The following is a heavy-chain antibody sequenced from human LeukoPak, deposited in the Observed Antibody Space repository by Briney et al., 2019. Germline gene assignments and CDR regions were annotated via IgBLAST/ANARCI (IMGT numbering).Heavy chain of an antibody. D-gene: IGHD6-6*01. CDR2: IYPYSGDT. Sequence: GASVKVSCKASGYTFTGYYIHWVRQAPGQGLEWMGWIYPYSGDTNYAQNFQGRVTMTRDTSISTAYMELSSLKPDDTAVYYCARDRNSGSSLDIWGQGTMLTVSS. V-gene: IGHV1-2*02. CDR1: GYTFTGYY. CDR3: ARDRNSGSSLDI. J-gene: IGHJ3*02.